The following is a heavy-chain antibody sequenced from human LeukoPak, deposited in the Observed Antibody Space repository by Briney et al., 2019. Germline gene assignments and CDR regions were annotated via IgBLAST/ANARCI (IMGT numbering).Heavy chain of an antibody. CDR2: IYSGGRT. J-gene: IGHJ4*02. CDR1: GFTFSNAW. CDR3: ARGDRAASGFDY. D-gene: IGHD2-15*01. Sequence: GGSLRLSCAASGFTFSNAWMSWVHQAPGKGLEWVSVIYSGGRTYYADSVKGRFTISRDNSKNTLYLQMNSLRAEDTAVYYCARGDRAASGFDYWGQGTLVTVST. V-gene: IGHV3-66*01.